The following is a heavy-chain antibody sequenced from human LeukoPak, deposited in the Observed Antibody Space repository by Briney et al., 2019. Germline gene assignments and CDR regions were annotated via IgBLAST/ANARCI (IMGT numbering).Heavy chain of an antibody. CDR3: AREAAAGTVDY. CDR2: IYYSGST. CDR1: GGSISSYY. Sequence: SETLSLTCTVSGGSISSYYWSWIRQPPGKGLERIGYIYYSGSTNYNPSLKSRVTISVDTSKNQFSLKLSSVTAADTAVYYCAREAAAGTVDYWGQGTLVTVSS. J-gene: IGHJ4*02. V-gene: IGHV4-59*01. D-gene: IGHD6-13*01.